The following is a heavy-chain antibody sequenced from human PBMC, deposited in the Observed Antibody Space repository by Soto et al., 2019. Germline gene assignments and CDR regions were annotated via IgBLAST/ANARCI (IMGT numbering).Heavy chain of an antibody. Sequence: QVQLQESGPGLVKPSETLSLTCTVSGGSISSYYWSWIRQPPGKGLEWIGYIYYSGSTNYNPSLKSRVTISVDTSKNQFSLKLSSVTAADTAVYYCARGSGLRAEYFQHWGQGTLVTVSS. CDR1: GGSISSYY. V-gene: IGHV4-59*01. CDR3: ARGSGLRAEYFQH. J-gene: IGHJ1*01. CDR2: IYYSGST.